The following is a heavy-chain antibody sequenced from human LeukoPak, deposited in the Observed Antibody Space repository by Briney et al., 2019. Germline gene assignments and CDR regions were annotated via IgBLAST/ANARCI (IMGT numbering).Heavy chain of an antibody. CDR3: ARIGSSGWYAFDI. J-gene: IGHJ3*02. CDR2: ISSSGSTI. V-gene: IGHV3-48*03. CDR1: GFTFSSYE. Sequence: GGSLRLSCAASGFTFSSYEMNWVRQAPGKGLEWVSYISSSGSTIYYADSVKGRFTISRDSAKISLYLQMNSLRAEDTAVYYCARIGSSGWYAFDIWGQRTMVTVSS. D-gene: IGHD6-19*01.